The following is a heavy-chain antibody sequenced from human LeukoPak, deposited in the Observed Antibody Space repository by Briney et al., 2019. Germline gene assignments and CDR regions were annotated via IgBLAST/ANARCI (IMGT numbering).Heavy chain of an antibody. D-gene: IGHD3-9*01. V-gene: IGHV3-48*02. Sequence: GGSLRLSCAASGFTFSSYTMNWVRQAPGKGLGWISYISGSSSNRYYADSVKGRFTISRDNAKNSLYLQMNSLRDEDTAVYYCARSDYDVLTGYYLNWFDPWGQGTLVTVSS. CDR3: ARSDYDVLTGYYLNWFDP. J-gene: IGHJ5*02. CDR2: ISGSSSNR. CDR1: GFTFSSYT.